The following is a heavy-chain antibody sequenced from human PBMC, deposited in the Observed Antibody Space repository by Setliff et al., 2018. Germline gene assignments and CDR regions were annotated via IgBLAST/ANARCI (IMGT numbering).Heavy chain of an antibody. D-gene: IGHD2-21*01. CDR1: GYTFTSYA. Sequence: ALVKVSCKASGYTFTSYAMHWVRQAPGQRLEWMGWINAGNGNTKYSQKFQGRVTITRDTSASTAYMELSSLRSEDTAVYYCARDPKTFPHYYYYYGMDVWGRGTTVTVSS. CDR3: ARDPKTFPHYYYYYGMDV. V-gene: IGHV1-3*01. J-gene: IGHJ6*02. CDR2: INAGNGNT.